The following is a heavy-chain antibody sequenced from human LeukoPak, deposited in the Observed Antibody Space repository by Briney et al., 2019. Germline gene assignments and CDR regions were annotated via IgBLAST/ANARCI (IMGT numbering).Heavy chain of an antibody. J-gene: IGHJ4*02. Sequence: PGGSLRLSCAASGITFSGYWMHWVRQAPGKGLVWVSRIESDGSTTNYADSVKGRSTISRDNAKNTLYLQMNSLRAEDTAVYYCARDAFGVDKSPFWGQGTLVAVSS. D-gene: IGHD3-3*01. V-gene: IGHV3-74*01. CDR1: GITFSGYW. CDR2: IESDGSTT. CDR3: ARDAFGVDKSPF.